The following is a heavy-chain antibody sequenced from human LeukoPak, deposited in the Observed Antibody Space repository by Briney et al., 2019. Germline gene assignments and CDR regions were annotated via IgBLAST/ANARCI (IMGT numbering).Heavy chain of an antibody. CDR1: GFTFSSYA. CDR2: ISSSSSTI. CDR3: ARDGKRTIFGVVTKGSIDY. J-gene: IGHJ4*02. Sequence: GGSLRLSCAASGFTFSSYAMHWVRQAPGKGLEWVSYISSSSSTIYYADSVKGRFTISRDNAKKSLYLQMNSLRAEDTAVYYCARDGKRTIFGVVTKGSIDYWGQGTLVTVSS. V-gene: IGHV3-48*01. D-gene: IGHD3-3*01.